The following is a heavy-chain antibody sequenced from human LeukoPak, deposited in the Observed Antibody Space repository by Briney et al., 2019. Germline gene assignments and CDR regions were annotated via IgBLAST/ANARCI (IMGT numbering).Heavy chain of an antibody. CDR2: ISAYNGNT. J-gene: IGHJ5*02. CDR3: AIDFVGSMVRGVINWFDP. CDR1: GYTFTSYG. Sequence: GASVKVSCKASGYTFTSYGISWVRQAPGQGLEWMGWISAYNGNTNYAQKLQGRVTMTTDTSTSTAYMELRSLRSDDTAVYYCAIDFVGSMVRGVINWFDPWGQGTLVTVSS. D-gene: IGHD3-10*01. V-gene: IGHV1-18*01.